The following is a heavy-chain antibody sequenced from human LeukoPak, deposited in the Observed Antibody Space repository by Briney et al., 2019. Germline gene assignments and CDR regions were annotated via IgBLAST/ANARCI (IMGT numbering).Heavy chain of an antibody. Sequence: GASLKISCKASGYSFTSYWIGWLRQMPGKCLEWMGIIYPGDSDTRYSPSFHGQVTISADKSISTAYLQWSSLKASDTAMYYCARRSDAFDIWGQGTMVTVSS. V-gene: IGHV5-51*01. CDR1: GYSFTSYW. CDR2: IYPGDSDT. CDR3: ARRSDAFDI. J-gene: IGHJ3*02.